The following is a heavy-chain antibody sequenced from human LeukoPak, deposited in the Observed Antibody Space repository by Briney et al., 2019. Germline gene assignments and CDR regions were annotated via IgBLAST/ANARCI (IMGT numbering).Heavy chain of an antibody. CDR2: ISTYNGNT. D-gene: IGHD4-17*01. Sequence: ASVKVSCTASGYTFTNYGISWVRQAPGRGLEWMGWISTYNGNTNYAQKFQGRVTMTTDTSTSTAYMELRSLRSDDTTMYYCAREGAWAPTDYGDYVYWGQGTLVTVSS. CDR1: GYTFTNYG. V-gene: IGHV1-18*01. J-gene: IGHJ4*02. CDR3: AREGAWAPTDYGDYVY.